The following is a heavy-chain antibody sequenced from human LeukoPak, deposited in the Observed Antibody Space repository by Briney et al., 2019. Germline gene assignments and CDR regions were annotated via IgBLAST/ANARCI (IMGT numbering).Heavy chain of an antibody. CDR1: GFTFSSYA. CDR3: AKGELPNDYFDY. Sequence: GGSLRLSCAASGFTFSSYAMGWVRQAPGKGLEWVSAISGSGGSTYYADSVKGRFTISRDNSKNTLYLQMNSLRAEDTAVYYCAKGELPNDYFDYWGQGTLVTVSS. V-gene: IGHV3-23*01. D-gene: IGHD1-26*01. CDR2: ISGSGGST. J-gene: IGHJ4*02.